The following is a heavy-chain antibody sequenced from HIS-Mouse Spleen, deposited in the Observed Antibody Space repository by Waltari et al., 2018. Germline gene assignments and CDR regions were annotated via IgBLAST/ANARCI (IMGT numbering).Heavy chain of an antibody. D-gene: IGHD3-22*01. CDR3: AREYYYDSSATGY. V-gene: IGHV1-2*02. J-gene: IGHJ4*02. Sequence: QVQLVQSGAEVQKPGASVTVSCKASGSTSTGYSIHWVRQAPGQGLEWMGWINPNSGGTNYAQKFQGRVTMTRETSISTAYMELSRLRSDDTAVYYCAREYYYDSSATGYWGQGTLVTVSS. CDR1: GSTSTGYS. CDR2: INPNSGGT.